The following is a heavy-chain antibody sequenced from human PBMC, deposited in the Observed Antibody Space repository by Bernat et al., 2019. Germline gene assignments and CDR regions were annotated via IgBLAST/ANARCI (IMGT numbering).Heavy chain of an antibody. D-gene: IGHD2-15*01. J-gene: IGHJ4*02. CDR3: ARRGYCSGGGCYLFDF. V-gene: IGHV3-30*03. CDR1: GFTFSSYG. Sequence: QVQLVESGGGVVQPGRSLRLSCAASGFTFSSYGMHWVRQAPGKGLEWVAVISYDGSNKYYADSVKGRFTISRDNSKNTLYLQMNSLRAEDTAVYYCARRGYCSGGGCYLFDFWGQGALVTVSS. CDR2: ISYDGSNK.